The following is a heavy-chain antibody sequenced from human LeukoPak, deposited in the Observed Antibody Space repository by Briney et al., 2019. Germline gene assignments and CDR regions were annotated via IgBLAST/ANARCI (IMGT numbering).Heavy chain of an antibody. V-gene: IGHV3-30*02. CDR3: AKVSGVGSSWSPFDY. J-gene: IGHJ4*02. CDR1: GFTFSSYG. Sequence: GGSLRLSCAASGFTFSSYGMHWVRQAPGKGLEWVAFIQYDGSNKYYADSVKGRFTISRDNSKNTLYLLMNSLRAEDTAVYYCAKVSGVGSSWSPFDYWGQGTLVTVSS. D-gene: IGHD6-13*01. CDR2: IQYDGSNK.